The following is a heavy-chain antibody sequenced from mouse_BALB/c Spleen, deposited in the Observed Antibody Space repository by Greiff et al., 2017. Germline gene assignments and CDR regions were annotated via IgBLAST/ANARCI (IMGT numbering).Heavy chain of an antibody. J-gene: IGHJ2*01. CDR3: ARDNLDY. CDR2: ISDGGSYT. CDR1: GFTFSDYY. V-gene: IGHV5-4*02. Sequence: EVQLVESGGGLVKPGGSLKLSCAASGFTFSDYYMYWVRQTPEKRLEWVATISDGGSYTYYPDSVKGRFTISRDNAKNNLYLQMSSLKSEDTAMYYCARDNLDYWGQGTTLTVSS.